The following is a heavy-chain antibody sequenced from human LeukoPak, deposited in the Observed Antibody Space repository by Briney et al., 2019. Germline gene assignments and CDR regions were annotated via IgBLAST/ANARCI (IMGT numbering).Heavy chain of an antibody. CDR1: GGSISSSRSY. Sequence: SETLSLTCTVSGGSISSSRSYWGWIRQPPGKGLEWFGSIYYSGRTYYTPSLKSRDTISVDTSKDQFSINLTPVTAPGTAVYYYSTNRPWEYYFDCWGQGTLVTVSS. CDR2: IYYSGRT. V-gene: IGHV4-39*01. CDR3: STNRPWEYYFDC. D-gene: IGHD1-26*01. J-gene: IGHJ4*02.